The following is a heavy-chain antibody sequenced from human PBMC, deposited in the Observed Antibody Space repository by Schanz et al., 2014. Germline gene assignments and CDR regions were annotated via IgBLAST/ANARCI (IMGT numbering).Heavy chain of an antibody. CDR3: AKGRFGELSAFDI. D-gene: IGHD3-10*01. CDR1: GFTFSSYW. Sequence: EVQLVESGGGLVQPGGSLRLSCAASGFTFSSYWMHWVRHVPGKGLVWVSRIKSDGSSTSYADSVKGRFTISRDNAKNTLYLQMNSLRAEDTAVYYCAKGRFGELSAFDICGQGTMVTVSS. J-gene: IGHJ3*02. V-gene: IGHV3-74*01. CDR2: IKSDGSST.